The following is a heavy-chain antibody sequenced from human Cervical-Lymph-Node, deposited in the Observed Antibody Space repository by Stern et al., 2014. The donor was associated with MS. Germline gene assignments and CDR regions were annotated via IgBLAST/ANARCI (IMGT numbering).Heavy chain of an antibody. CDR1: GGSINSHY. CDR2: VSYTGST. V-gene: IGHV4-59*08. Sequence: VQLVESGPGLVKPSETLSLSCAVSGGSINSHYWSWIRQPPGKGLEWIGYVSYTGSTNYNPSLTSRVTISVDTSKNQLSLRLRSGTAADTAVYYCARHEVLLWFGVDDAFDIWGQGTMVTVSS. J-gene: IGHJ3*02. CDR3: ARHEVLLWFGVDDAFDI. D-gene: IGHD3-10*01.